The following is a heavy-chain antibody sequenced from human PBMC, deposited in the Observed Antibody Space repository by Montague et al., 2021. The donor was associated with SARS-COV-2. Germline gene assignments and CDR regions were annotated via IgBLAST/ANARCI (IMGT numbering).Heavy chain of an antibody. CDR1: GGSFNDYS. V-gene: IGHV4-34*01. D-gene: IGHD3-22*01. J-gene: IGHJ4*02. CDR3: ARGHQGVAMIVVVMIGVEYYFDY. Sequence: SETLSLTCAVYGGSFNDYSWSWIRQPPGKGLEWIGEITHGGNTNYSPSLKSRVTISADTSKNQFSLKLKSVTAADTANYYCARGHQGVAMIVVVMIGVEYYFDYWGQGSLVTVSS. CDR2: ITHGGNT.